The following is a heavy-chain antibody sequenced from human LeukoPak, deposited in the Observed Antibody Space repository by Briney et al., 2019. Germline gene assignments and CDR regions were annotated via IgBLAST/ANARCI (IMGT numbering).Heavy chain of an antibody. CDR1: AYTFTGYY. J-gene: IGHJ4*02. CDR2: INPNSGGT. CDR3: ARSSGWSLFDY. V-gene: IGHV1-2*02. D-gene: IGHD6-19*01. Sequence: GASVKVSCKASAYTFTGYYMHWVRRAPGQGLEWMGWINPNSGGTNYAQKFQGRVTMTRDTSISTAYMELSTLRSDDTAVYYCARSSGWSLFDYWGQGTLVTVSS.